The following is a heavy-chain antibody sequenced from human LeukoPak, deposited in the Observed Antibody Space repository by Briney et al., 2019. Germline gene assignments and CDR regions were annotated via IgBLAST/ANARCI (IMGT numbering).Heavy chain of an antibody. J-gene: IGHJ4*02. CDR3: VRVGLYYFDY. Sequence: GGSLRLSCAASGFTFSRSWMHWVRHTPGNGLVWVSRINSDGSTTNYADSVKGRFTISRDNAENTLYLQMNSLRAGDTAVYYCVRVGLYYFDYWGQGTLVTVSS. CDR2: INSDGSTT. CDR1: GFTFSRSW. V-gene: IGHV3-74*01.